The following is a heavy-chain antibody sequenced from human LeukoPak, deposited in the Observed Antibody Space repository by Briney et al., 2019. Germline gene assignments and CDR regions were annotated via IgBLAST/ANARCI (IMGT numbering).Heavy chain of an antibody. CDR3: ARVLRYFDWSDLGDY. Sequence: GASVKVSCKASGYTFTSYYMHWVQQAPGQGLEWMGIINPSGGSTSYAQKFQGRVTMTRDTSTSTVYMELNSLRSEDTAVYYCARVLRYFDWSDLGDYWGQGTLVTVSS. CDR1: GYTFTSYY. V-gene: IGHV1-46*01. D-gene: IGHD3-9*01. CDR2: INPSGGST. J-gene: IGHJ4*02.